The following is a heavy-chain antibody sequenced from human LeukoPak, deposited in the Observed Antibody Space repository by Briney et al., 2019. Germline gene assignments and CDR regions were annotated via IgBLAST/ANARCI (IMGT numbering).Heavy chain of an antibody. CDR1: GGSFSDYF. J-gene: IGHJ4*02. CDR2: ISHSGST. D-gene: IGHD6-6*01. CDR3: ARGGRRIAARRLRVCDY. V-gene: IGHV4-34*01. Sequence: SETLSLTCAVYGGSFSDYFWSWIRQPPGKGLEWIGEISHSGSTTYNPSLRSRVTISVDTSKNQFSLKLSSVTAADTAVYYCARGGRRIAARRLRVCDYWGQGTLVTVSS.